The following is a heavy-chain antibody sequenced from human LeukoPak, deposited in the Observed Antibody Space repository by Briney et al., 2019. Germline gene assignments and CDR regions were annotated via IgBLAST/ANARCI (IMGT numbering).Heavy chain of an antibody. D-gene: IGHD2-2*01. CDR1: GFTFSSYA. CDR2: ISGSGGSI. Sequence: TGGSLRLSCAASGFTFSSYAMSWVRQAPGKGLEWVSAISGSGGSIYYADSVKGRFTISRDNSKNTLYLQMNSLRAEDTAVYYCAKHKPIVVVPAATHNDYWGQGTLVTVSS. J-gene: IGHJ4*02. CDR3: AKHKPIVVVPAATHNDY. V-gene: IGHV3-23*01.